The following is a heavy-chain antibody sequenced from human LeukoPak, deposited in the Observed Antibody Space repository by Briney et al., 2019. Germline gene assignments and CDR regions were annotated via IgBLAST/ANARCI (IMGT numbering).Heavy chain of an antibody. J-gene: IGHJ4*02. CDR1: GFTFSRYG. Sequence: PGGSLRLSCAASGFTFSRYGMHGVRQAPGKGLEWVAVIWYDGSNKYYADSVKGRFTISRDNSKNTLYLQMNSLRAEDTAVYYCARAEYGGNFFDYWGQGTLVTVSS. V-gene: IGHV3-33*01. CDR2: IWYDGSNK. CDR3: ARAEYGGNFFDY. D-gene: IGHD4-23*01.